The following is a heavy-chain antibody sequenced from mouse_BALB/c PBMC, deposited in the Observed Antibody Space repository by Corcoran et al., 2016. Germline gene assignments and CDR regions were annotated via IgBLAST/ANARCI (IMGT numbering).Heavy chain of an antibody. Sequence: EVQLQQSGPELVKPGASVKISCKASGYSFTGYYMHWVKQSHVKSLEWIGRINPYNGATSYNQNFKDKASLTVDKSSSTAYMELHSLTSEDSAVYYCARGSYYGLFAYWGQGTLVTVSA. CDR3: ARGSYYGLFAY. CDR2: INPYNGAT. CDR1: GYSFTGYY. J-gene: IGHJ3*01. D-gene: IGHD1-2*01. V-gene: IGHV1-26*01.